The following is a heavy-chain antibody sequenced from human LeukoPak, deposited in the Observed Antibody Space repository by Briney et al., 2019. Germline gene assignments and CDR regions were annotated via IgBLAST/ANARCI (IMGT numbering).Heavy chain of an antibody. V-gene: IGHV4-31*03. D-gene: IGHD3-9*01. CDR1: GGSIGSGGYY. J-gene: IGHJ5*02. CDR3: ARDGSYDILTGYYNWFDP. Sequence: SGTLSLTCTVSGGSIGSGGYYWSWIRQHPGKGLEWIGYIYYSGSTYYNPSLKSRVTISVDTSRNQFSLKLSSVTAADTAVYYCARDGSYDILTGYYNWFDPWGQGTLVTVSS. CDR2: IYYSGST.